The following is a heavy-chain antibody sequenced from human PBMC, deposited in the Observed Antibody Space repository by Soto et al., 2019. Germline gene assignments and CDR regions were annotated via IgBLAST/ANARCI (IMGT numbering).Heavy chain of an antibody. CDR1: GYSFTSYW. CDR2: IYPGDSDT. Sequence: PGESLKISCKGSGYSFTSYWIGWVRQMPGKGLEWMGIIYPGDSDTRYSPSFQGQVTISADKSISTAYLQWSSLKASDTAMYYWARLDDCSSTSCYAALDYWGQGTLVTVSS. V-gene: IGHV5-51*01. D-gene: IGHD2-2*01. CDR3: ARLDDCSSTSCYAALDY. J-gene: IGHJ4*02.